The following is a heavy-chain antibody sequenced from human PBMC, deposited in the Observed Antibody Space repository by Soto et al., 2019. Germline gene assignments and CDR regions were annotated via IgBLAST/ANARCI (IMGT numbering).Heavy chain of an antibody. J-gene: IGHJ6*03. Sequence: PEKLSLTYTVSGGSISSSSYYWGWLRQHPGKGLEWIGSIYYSGSTYYNPSLKSRVTISVDTSKNQFSLKLSSVTAADTAVYYCARHRHFYFFNYGHYHNYIHVRGKAT. CDR2: IYYSGST. CDR1: GGSISSSSYY. CDR3: ARHRHFYFFNYGHYHNYIHV. V-gene: IGHV4-39*01. D-gene: IGHD4-17*01.